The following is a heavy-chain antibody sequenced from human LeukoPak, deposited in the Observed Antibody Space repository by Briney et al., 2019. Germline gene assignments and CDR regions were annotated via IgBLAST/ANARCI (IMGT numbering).Heavy chain of an antibody. CDR3: GRGTRGDY. Sequence: GGSLRLSCAASGFTFSSYAMTWVRQAPGKGLKWVANIEQDGSEKYYVDSVKGRFTISRDNAKHSLYLQMNSLRAEDTAVYYCGRGTRGDYWGQGILVTVSS. D-gene: IGHD2-2*01. CDR2: IEQDGSEK. V-gene: IGHV3-7*01. J-gene: IGHJ4*02. CDR1: GFTFSSYA.